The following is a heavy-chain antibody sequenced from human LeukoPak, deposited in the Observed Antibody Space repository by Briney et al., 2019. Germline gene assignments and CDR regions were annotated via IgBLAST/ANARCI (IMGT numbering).Heavy chain of an antibody. CDR1: GFTVSSYS. Sequence: GGSMRLSCAASGFTVSSYSMSWVRQAPGKGLEWVSSISSSSSYIYYADSVKGRFTISRGNAKNSLYLQMNSLRAEDAAVYYCARESTGGTNWFDPWGQGTLVTVSS. CDR3: ARESTGGTNWFDP. J-gene: IGHJ5*02. V-gene: IGHV3-21*01. CDR2: ISSSSSYI. D-gene: IGHD7-27*01.